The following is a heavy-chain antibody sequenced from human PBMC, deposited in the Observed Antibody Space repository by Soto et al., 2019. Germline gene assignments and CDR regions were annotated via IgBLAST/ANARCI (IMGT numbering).Heavy chain of an antibody. Sequence: HGGSLGLACAASGFTFSTSVMTWVRKAPGKGLEWVSGISGSGVRTYYADYVKGQFTTSGDNSRNTLSLQMNSLRAEDTGVFFCADQGPYSSIWSLFHYWGQGTLVTV. CDR3: ADQGPYSSIWSLFHY. CDR2: ISGSGVRT. J-gene: IGHJ4*02. CDR1: GFTFSTSV. D-gene: IGHD6-13*01. V-gene: IGHV3-23*01.